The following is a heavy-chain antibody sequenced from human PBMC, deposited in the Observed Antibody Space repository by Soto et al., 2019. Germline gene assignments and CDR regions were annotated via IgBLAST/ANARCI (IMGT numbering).Heavy chain of an antibody. D-gene: IGHD2-15*01. CDR3: ASSLVHIVVVVDAH. J-gene: IGHJ4*02. Sequence: SLKVSCKASGGTFSSYTISWVRQAPGQGLEWMGRIIPILGIANYAQKFQGRVTITADKSTSTAYMELSSLRSEDTAVYYCASSLVHIVVVVDAHWGQGTLVTVSS. CDR2: IIPILGIA. V-gene: IGHV1-69*02. CDR1: GGTFSSYT.